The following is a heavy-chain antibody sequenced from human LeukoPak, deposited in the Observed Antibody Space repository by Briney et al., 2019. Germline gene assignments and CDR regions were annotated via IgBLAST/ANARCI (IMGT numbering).Heavy chain of an antibody. CDR3: ARAPDGYGAFDI. CDR1: GFIVSSNY. CDR2: IFSGGRI. V-gene: IGHV3-66*01. D-gene: IGHD3-16*01. J-gene: IGHJ3*02. Sequence: GGSLRLSCAVSGFIVSSNYMTWVRQAPGKGLEWVSVIFSGGRIYYSDSVKGRFTTPRHNSKNTMYLQMNSLRAEDTAVYYCARAPDGYGAFDIWGQGTMVTVSS.